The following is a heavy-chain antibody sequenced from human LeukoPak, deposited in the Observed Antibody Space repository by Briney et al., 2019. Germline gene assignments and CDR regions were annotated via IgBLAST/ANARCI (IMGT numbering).Heavy chain of an antibody. J-gene: IGHJ4*02. V-gene: IGHV3-30*18. D-gene: IGHD6-25*01. CDR2: ISYDGSNK. CDR3: AKDRIAAAYYFDY. CDR1: GFTFNSYG. Sequence: GGSLRVSCAAPGFTFNSYGMHWVRQAPGKGLEWVAMISYDGSNKYYADSVKGRFTISRDNSKNTLYLQMSSLRAEDTAVYYCAKDRIAAAYYFDYWGQGTLVTVSS.